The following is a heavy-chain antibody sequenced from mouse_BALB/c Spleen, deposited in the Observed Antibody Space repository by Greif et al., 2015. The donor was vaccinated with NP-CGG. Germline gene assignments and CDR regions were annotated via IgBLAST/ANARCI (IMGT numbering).Heavy chain of an antibody. V-gene: IGHV14-3*02. Sequence: EVQLQQSGAELVKPGASVKLSCTASGFNIKDTYMHWVKQRPEQGLEWIGRIDPANGNTKYDPKFQGKATITADTSSNTAYLQLSSLTSEDTAVYYCARYYRYPYYAMDYWGQGTSVTVSS. D-gene: IGHD2-14*01. CDR2: IDPANGNT. J-gene: IGHJ4*01. CDR1: GFNIKDTY. CDR3: ARYYRYPYYAMDY.